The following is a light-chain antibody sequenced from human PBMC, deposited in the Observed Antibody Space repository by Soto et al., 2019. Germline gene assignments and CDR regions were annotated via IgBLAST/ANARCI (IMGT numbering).Light chain of an antibody. CDR2: EVS. Sequence: QSALTQPPSASGSPGQSVTISCTGTSSDVGGYNYVSWYQQHPGKAPKLMISEVSKRPSGVPDRFSGSKSGNTASLTVSGLQAEDEADYYCSSFAGYNNVVFGGGTKVTVL. CDR1: SSDVGGYNY. V-gene: IGLV2-8*01. CDR3: SSFAGYNNVV. J-gene: IGLJ2*01.